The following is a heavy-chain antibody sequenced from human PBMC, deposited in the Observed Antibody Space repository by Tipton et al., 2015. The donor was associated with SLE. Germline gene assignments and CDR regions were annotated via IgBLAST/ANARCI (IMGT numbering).Heavy chain of an antibody. V-gene: IGHV4-59*01. J-gene: IGHJ5*01. CDR2: IYHNGEIT. D-gene: IGHD2-2*01. CDR1: GGSISSYY. Sequence: GLVKPSETLSLTCTVSGGSISSYYWSWIRQPPGKGLEWIGYIYHNGEITNYNPSLKSRVTISVDTSKNQFSLKLSSVTAADTAVYYCARAHFVVVPEAISSTWFDSWGQGALVTVSS. CDR3: ARAHFVVVPEAISSTWFDS.